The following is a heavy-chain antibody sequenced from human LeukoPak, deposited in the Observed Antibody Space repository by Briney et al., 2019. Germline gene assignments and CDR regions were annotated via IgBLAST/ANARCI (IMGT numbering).Heavy chain of an antibody. Sequence: SETLSLTCTVSGGSISSYYWSWIRQPPGKGLEWIGYIYYSGSANYNPSLKSRVTISVDTSKNQFSLKLSSVTAADTAVYYCARGGYYDSSGLGYWGQGTLVTVSS. CDR2: IYYSGSA. D-gene: IGHD3-22*01. J-gene: IGHJ4*02. CDR3: ARGGYYDSSGLGY. V-gene: IGHV4-59*01. CDR1: GGSISSYY.